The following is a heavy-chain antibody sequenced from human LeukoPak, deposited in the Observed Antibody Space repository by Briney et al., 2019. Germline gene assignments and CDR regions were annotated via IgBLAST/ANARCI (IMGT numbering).Heavy chain of an antibody. CDR1: GYTFTSYD. V-gene: IGHV1-8*01. J-gene: IGHJ4*02. Sequence: ASVKVSCKASGYTFTSYDINWVRQAPGQGLEWMGWMNPNSGNTGYAQKFQGRVTMTRNTSISTAYMELSSLRSEDTAVYYCARVPQGSYVGWAISYYFDYWGQGTLVTVS. CDR3: ARVPQGSYVGWAISYYFDY. D-gene: IGHD3-10*01. CDR2: MNPNSGNT.